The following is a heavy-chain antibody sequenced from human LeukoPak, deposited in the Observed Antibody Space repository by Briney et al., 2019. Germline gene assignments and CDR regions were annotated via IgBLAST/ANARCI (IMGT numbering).Heavy chain of an antibody. Sequence: GASVKVSCKASGYIFSDFYIHWVRQAPGQGLEWLGWINPGSFTSNSAGKFEGRVLMTKDASTSTAYLHLTSLRSDDTVVYYCARAPIPRDYYYYMDVWGQGTTVTVSS. CDR1: GYIFSDFY. CDR2: INPGSFTS. J-gene: IGHJ6*03. V-gene: IGHV1-2*07. CDR3: ARAPIPRDYYYYMDV.